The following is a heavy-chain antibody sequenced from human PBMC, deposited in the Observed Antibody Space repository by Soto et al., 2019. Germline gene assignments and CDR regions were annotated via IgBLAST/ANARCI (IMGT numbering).Heavy chain of an antibody. Sequence: PGGSLRLSCAASGFTFSSYSMNWVRQAPGKGLEWVSSISSSSSYIYYADSVKGRFTISRDNAKNSLYLQMNSLRAEDTAVYYCARVIVVPAGLDPWGQGTLVTVSS. CDR2: ISSSSSYI. CDR1: GFTFSSYS. V-gene: IGHV3-21*01. D-gene: IGHD2-2*01. J-gene: IGHJ5*02. CDR3: ARVIVVPAGLDP.